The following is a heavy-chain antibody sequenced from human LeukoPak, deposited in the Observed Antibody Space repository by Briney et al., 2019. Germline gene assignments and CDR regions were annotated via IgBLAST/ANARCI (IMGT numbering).Heavy chain of an antibody. Sequence: ASVKVSCKASGYTFTSYGISWVRQAPGQGLELMGWISAYNGNTNYAQKLQGRVTMTTDTSTSTAYMELRSLRSDDTAVYYCARDGSGDSSGWYGRSYNWFDPWGQGTLVTVSS. J-gene: IGHJ5*02. D-gene: IGHD6-19*01. CDR3: ARDGSGDSSGWYGRSYNWFDP. CDR2: ISAYNGNT. V-gene: IGHV1-18*01. CDR1: GYTFTSYG.